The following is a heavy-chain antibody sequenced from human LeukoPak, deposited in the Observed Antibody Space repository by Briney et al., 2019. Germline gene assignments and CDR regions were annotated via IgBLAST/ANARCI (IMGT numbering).Heavy chain of an antibody. CDR1: GFTFSSYA. J-gene: IGHJ6*03. V-gene: IGHV3-23*01. CDR3: ATEPPSSSLATPYYYYYMDV. CDR2: ISGSGGST. Sequence: GGSLRLSCAASGFTFSSYAMSWVRQAPGKGLEWVSAISGSGGSTYYADSVKGRFTISRDNSKNTLYLQMNSLRAEDTAVYYCATEPPSSSLATPYYYYYMDVWGKGTTVTVSS. D-gene: IGHD6-6*01.